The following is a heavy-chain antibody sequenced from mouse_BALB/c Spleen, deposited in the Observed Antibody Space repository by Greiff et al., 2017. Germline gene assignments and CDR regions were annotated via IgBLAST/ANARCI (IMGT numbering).Heavy chain of an antibody. Sequence: EVQRVESGGGLVKPGGSLKLSCAASGFAFSSYDMSWVRQTPEKRLEWVAYISSGGGSTYYPDTVKGRFTISRDNAKNTLYLQMSSLKSEDTAMYYCARYGYDVNYFDYWGQGTTLTVSS. CDR2: ISSGGGST. V-gene: IGHV5-12-1*01. CDR1: GFAFSSYD. D-gene: IGHD2-2*01. CDR3: ARYGYDVNYFDY. J-gene: IGHJ2*01.